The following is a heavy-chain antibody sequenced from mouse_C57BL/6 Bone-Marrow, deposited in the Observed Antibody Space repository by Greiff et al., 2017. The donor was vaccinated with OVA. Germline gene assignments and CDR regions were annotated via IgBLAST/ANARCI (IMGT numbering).Heavy chain of an antibody. D-gene: IGHD2-1*01. CDR2: IDPSDSYT. V-gene: IGHV1-69*01. CDR3: ARGDIYYGNYLYYYAMDY. J-gene: IGHJ4*01. CDR1: GYTFTSYW. Sequence: QVQLQHPGAELVMPGASVKLSCKASGYTFTSYWMHWVKQRPGQGLEWIGEIDPSDSYTNYNQKFKGKSTLTVDKSSSTAYMQLSSLTSEDSAVYYCARGDIYYGNYLYYYAMDYWGQGTSVTVSS.